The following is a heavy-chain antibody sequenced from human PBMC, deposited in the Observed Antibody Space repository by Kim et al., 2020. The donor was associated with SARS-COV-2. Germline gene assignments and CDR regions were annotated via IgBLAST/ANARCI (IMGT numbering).Heavy chain of an antibody. CDR3: ARDFVGVSF. D-gene: IGHD3-16*01. Sequence: GSAKYYVDSVKGRFPVSRDNSKNSVYLQMHSLRAEDADIYYCARDFVGVSFWGQRVLVTVSS. CDR2: GSAK. J-gene: IGHJ4*02. V-gene: IGHV3-7*03.